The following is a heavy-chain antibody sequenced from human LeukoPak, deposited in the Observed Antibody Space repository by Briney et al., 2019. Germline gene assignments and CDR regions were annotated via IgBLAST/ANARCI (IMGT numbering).Heavy chain of an antibody. CDR1: GFTFSTNG. D-gene: IGHD2-15*01. CDR3: AKEYCGGGRCNDDFFDY. CDR2: ISYDENTK. J-gene: IGHJ4*02. V-gene: IGHV3-30*18. Sequence: GGSLRLSCAASGFTFSTNGMHWVRQAPGKGLEWVAVISYDENTKYYADSVKGRFTISRDNSKNTLYLQMNSLRAEDTAVYYCAKEYCGGGRCNDDFFDYWGQGTLVTVSS.